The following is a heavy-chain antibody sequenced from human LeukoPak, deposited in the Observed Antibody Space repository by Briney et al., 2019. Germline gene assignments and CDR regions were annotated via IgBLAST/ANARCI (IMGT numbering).Heavy chain of an antibody. CDR3: ARRGLDIVVVPAAIGGYEDGFPFDY. J-gene: IGHJ4*02. CDR1: GGSFSGYY. CDR2: INHSGGT. D-gene: IGHD2-2*01. Sequence: SETLSLTCAVYGGSFSGYYWSWIRQPPGKGLECIGEINHSGGTNYNPSLKSRVTISVDTSKNQFSLKLSSVTAADTAVYYCARRGLDIVVVPAAIGGYEDGFPFDYWGQGTLVTVSS. V-gene: IGHV4-34*01.